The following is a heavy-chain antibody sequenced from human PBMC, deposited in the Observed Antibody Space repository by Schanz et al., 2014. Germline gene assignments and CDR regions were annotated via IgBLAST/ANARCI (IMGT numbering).Heavy chain of an antibody. D-gene: IGHD1-26*01. J-gene: IGHJ4*02. Sequence: VQPGRSLRLSCAASGFTFSTHAMHWVRQAPGKGLEWISFINTGSNYINYADSVKGRFTISRDNTKNSLYLQMNSLRAEDTAVYYCARDHTTESYYSAGPPIDYWGQGTLLTVSS. CDR1: GFTFSTHA. CDR3: ARDHTTESYYSAGPPIDY. V-gene: IGHV3-21*04. CDR2: INTGSNYI.